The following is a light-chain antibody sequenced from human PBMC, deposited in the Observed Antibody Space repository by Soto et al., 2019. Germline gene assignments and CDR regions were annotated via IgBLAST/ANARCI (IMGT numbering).Light chain of an antibody. CDR2: MVS. CDR3: MQGTHWPWT. V-gene: IGKV2-30*01. Sequence: DVVMTQSPLSLPVTLGQPASISCRSSQGLVYSNGDVFLNWFHQRPGQSPMRLIYMVSKRDSGVPDRFSGSGSGTDFTLRISRVEAEDVGVYYCMQGTHWPWTFGEGTTVEIK. CDR1: QGLVYSNGDVF. J-gene: IGKJ1*01.